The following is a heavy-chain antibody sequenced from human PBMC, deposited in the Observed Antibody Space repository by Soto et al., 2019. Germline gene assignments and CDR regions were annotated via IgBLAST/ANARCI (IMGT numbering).Heavy chain of an antibody. D-gene: IGHD3-22*01. Sequence: ASVKVSCKASGYTFTSYDINWVRQATGQGLEWMGWLNPNSGNTGYAQKFQGRVTMTRDTSTSTVYMELSSLRSEDTAVYYCARDGGSYDSRGYSSPEHPYGMDVWGQGTTVTVSS. V-gene: IGHV1-8*01. J-gene: IGHJ6*02. CDR1: GYTFTSYD. CDR2: LNPNSGNT. CDR3: ARDGGSYDSRGYSSPEHPYGMDV.